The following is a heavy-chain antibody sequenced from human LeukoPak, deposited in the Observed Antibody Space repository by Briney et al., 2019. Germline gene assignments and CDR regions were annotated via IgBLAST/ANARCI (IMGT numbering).Heavy chain of an antibody. D-gene: IGHD5-24*01. V-gene: IGHV1-69*13. Sequence: SVEVSCKASGGTFSSYAISWVRQAPGQGLEWMGGIIPIFGTANYAQKFQGRVTITADESTSTAYMELSSLRSEDTAVYYCASARDGYNPYFDYWGQGTLVTVSS. CDR3: ASARDGYNPYFDY. J-gene: IGHJ4*02. CDR2: IIPIFGTA. CDR1: GGTFSSYA.